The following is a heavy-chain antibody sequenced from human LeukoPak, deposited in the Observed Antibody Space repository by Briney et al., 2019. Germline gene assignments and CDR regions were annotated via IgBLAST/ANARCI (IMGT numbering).Heavy chain of an antibody. CDR3: ANTPEGRIAVAGAGVLDH. J-gene: IGHJ4*02. CDR1: GVSFSGYY. CDR2: INHSGST. D-gene: IGHD6-19*01. Sequence: SETLSLTCAVYGVSFSGYYWSWIRQPPGKGLEWIGEINHSGSTNYNPSLKSRVTISVDTSKNQFSLKLSSVTAADTAVYYCANTPEGRIAVAGAGVLDHWGQGTLVTVSS. V-gene: IGHV4-34*01.